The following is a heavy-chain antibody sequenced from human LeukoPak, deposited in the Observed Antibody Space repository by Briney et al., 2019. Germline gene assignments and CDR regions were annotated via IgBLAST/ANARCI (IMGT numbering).Heavy chain of an antibody. V-gene: IGHV1-8*01. CDR3: ARDFFPIVDSTWYEIGY. Sequence: GASVKVSCKASGYTFTSYDINWVRQATGQGLEWMGWMNPNSGNTGYAQKFQGRVTMTRNTSISTAYMELSSLRSEDTAVYYCARDFFPIVDSTWYEIGYWGQGTLVTVSS. CDR1: GYTFTSYD. D-gene: IGHD2-21*01. CDR2: MNPNSGNT. J-gene: IGHJ4*02.